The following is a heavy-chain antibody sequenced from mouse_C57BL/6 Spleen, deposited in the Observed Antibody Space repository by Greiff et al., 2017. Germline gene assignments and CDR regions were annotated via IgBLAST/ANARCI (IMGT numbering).Heavy chain of an antibody. V-gene: IGHV5-9*01. CDR3: AVFTAAMDY. J-gene: IGHJ4*01. CDR2: ISGGGGNT. D-gene: IGHD1-2*01. Sequence: EVQGVESGGGLVKPGGSLKLSCAASGFTFSSDTMSWVRQTPEKRLEWVATISGGGGNTYYPDSVKGRFTISRDNAKNTLYLQMSSLRSEDTALXYTAVFTAAMDYWGQGTSVTVSS. CDR1: GFTFSSDT.